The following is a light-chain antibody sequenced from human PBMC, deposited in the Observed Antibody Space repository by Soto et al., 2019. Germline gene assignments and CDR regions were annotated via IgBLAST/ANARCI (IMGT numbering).Light chain of an antibody. CDR1: SSDVGGYNY. CDR2: DVN. J-gene: IGLJ1*01. Sequence: QSALTQPRSVSGSSGQSVTISCTGTSSDVGGYNYVSWYQHHPGKVPKLMIYDVNKRPSGVPDRFSGSKSGNTASLTISGLQAEDEADYHCSSYAGSYTYVLGTGTKVTV. V-gene: IGLV2-11*01. CDR3: SSYAGSYTYV.